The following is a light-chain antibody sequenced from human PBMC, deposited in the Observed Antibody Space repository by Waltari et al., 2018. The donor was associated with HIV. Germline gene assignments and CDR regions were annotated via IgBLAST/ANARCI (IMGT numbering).Light chain of an antibody. CDR2: RSA. CDR3: ASWDDNLSHWV. Sequence: QSVLTQAPSVSRPPGQRVIMSCSGSASNIGNNFVSWFQQVSGRAPRLVIYRSAPRPSVVPARTSTPKAASSATLAIPGLQSGDEAVYFCASWDDNLSHWVFGGGTKVTV. J-gene: IGLJ3*02. CDR1: ASNIGNNF. V-gene: IGLV1-47*01.